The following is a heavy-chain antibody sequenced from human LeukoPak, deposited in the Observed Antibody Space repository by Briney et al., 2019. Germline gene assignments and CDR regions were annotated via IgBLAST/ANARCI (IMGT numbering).Heavy chain of an antibody. CDR1: VYTFTSYD. J-gene: IGHJ5*02. CDR3: ARAPGVATYNWFDP. Sequence: ASVTVSFKSSVYTFTSYDINWVRQATGQGLEWMGWMNPNSGNTGYAQKFQGRVTITRNTSISTAYMELSSLRSEDTAVYYCARAPGVATYNWFDPWGQGTLVTVSS. D-gene: IGHD5-12*01. V-gene: IGHV1-8*03. CDR2: MNPNSGNT.